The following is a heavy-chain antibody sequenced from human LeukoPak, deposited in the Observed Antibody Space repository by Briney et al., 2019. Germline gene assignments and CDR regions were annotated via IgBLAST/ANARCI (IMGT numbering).Heavy chain of an antibody. J-gene: IGHJ4*02. V-gene: IGHV3-11*04. Sequence: PGGSLRLSCAASGFTFSDNYMSWIRQAPGKGLEWVSYVSSSGNTTYNADSVKGRFSITRDNAKNSLYLQMNSLRAEDMAVYYCARGPGIAAYYFDYWGQGTLVTVSS. CDR3: ARGPGIAAYYFDY. D-gene: IGHD6-25*01. CDR2: VSSSGNTT. CDR1: GFTFSDNY.